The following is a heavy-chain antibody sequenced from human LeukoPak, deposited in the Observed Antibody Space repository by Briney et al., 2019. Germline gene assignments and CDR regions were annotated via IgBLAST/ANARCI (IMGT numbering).Heavy chain of an antibody. V-gene: IGHV1-2*06. CDR2: INPNTGGT. CDR1: GYTFTGYC. D-gene: IGHD3/OR15-3a*01. J-gene: IGHJ5*02. CDR3: ARVGVDLWLDP. Sequence: ASVKVSCKASGYTFTGYCIHWVRRAPGQGLEWMGRINPNTGGTNYAQKFQGRVTMTRDTSISTAYMELSRLTTDDTAVYYCARVGVDLWLDPWGQGTLVTVSS.